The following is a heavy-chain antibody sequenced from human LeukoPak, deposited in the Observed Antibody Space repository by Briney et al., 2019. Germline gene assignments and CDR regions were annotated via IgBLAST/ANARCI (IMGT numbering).Heavy chain of an antibody. D-gene: IGHD1-26*01. CDR3: ARDGQSDIYRGSYCWFDP. CDR1: GGSISSYY. V-gene: IGHV4-4*07. J-gene: IGHJ5*02. CDR2: IYTSGST. Sequence: SETLSLTCTVSGGSISSYYWSWIRQPAGKGLEWIGRIYTSGSTNYNPSLKSRVTMSVDTSKNQSSLKLSSVTAADTAVYYCARDGQSDIYRGSYCWFDPWGQGTLVTVSS.